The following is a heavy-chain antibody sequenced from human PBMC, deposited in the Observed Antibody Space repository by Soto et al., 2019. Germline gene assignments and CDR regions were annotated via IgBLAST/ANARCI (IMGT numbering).Heavy chain of an antibody. D-gene: IGHD3-9*01. V-gene: IGHV3-33*01. CDR3: ARERRDILTGPSSRNWFDP. Sequence: GGSLRLSCAASGFTFSSYGMHWVRQAPGKGLEWVAVIWYDGSNKYYADSVKGRFTISRDNSKNTLYLQMNSLRAEDTAVYYCARERRDILTGPSSRNWFDPWGQGTLVTVSS. CDR2: IWYDGSNK. J-gene: IGHJ5*02. CDR1: GFTFSSYG.